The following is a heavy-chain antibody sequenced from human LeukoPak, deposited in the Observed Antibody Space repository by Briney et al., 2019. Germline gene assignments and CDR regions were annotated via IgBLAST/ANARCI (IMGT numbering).Heavy chain of an antibody. V-gene: IGHV3-23*01. D-gene: IGHD3-3*01. CDR1: GFTFSNYA. J-gene: IGHJ4*02. CDR2: ISDSGART. Sequence: SGGSLRLSCAVSGFTFSNYAMNWVRQAPGKGLEWVSTISDSGARTYYADSVKGRFTISRDNSRNTLYLRMNSLRAEDTAVYYCAKDPATFFYWGQGTLVTVSS. CDR3: AKDPATFFY.